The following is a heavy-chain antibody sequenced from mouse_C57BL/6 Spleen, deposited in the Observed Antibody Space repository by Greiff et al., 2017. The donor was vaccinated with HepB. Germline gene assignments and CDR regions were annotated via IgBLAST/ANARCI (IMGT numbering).Heavy chain of an antibody. CDR3: AWGMITTFFDY. D-gene: IGHD2-4*01. V-gene: IGHV1-80*01. J-gene: IGHJ2*01. Sequence: VQLQESGAELVKPGASVKISCKASGYAFSSYWMNWVKQRPGKGLEWIGQIYPGDGDTNYNGKFKGKATLTADKSSSTAYMQLSSLTSEDSAVYCCAWGMITTFFDYWGQGTTLTVSS. CDR1: GYAFSSYW. CDR2: IYPGDGDT.